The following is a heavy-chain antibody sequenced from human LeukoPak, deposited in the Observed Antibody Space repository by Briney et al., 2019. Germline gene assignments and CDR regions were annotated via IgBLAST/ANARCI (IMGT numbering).Heavy chain of an antibody. V-gene: IGHV5-51*01. CDR2: IYPGDSDT. CDR3: ARHIYCSGGSCYFQPVDY. D-gene: IGHD2-15*01. J-gene: IGHJ4*02. CDR1: GYSFTTYW. Sequence: GESLKISCKGSGYSFTTYWIGWVRQMPGKGLEWMGIIYPGDSDTRYSPSFQGQVTISADKSISTAYLQWSSLKASDTAMYYCARHIYCSGGSCYFQPVDYWGQGTLVTVSS.